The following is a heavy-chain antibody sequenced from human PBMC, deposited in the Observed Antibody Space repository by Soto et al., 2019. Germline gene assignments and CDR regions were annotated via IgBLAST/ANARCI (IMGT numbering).Heavy chain of an antibody. Sequence: SVKVSCKASGGTFSSYAISWVRQAPGQGLEWMGGIIPIFGTANYAQKFQGRVTITADKSTSTAYMELSSLRSEDTAVYYCARETEHIVVVTAVDYYYYGMDVWGQGTTVTVSS. CDR1: GGTFSSYA. CDR2: IIPIFGTA. D-gene: IGHD2-21*02. CDR3: ARETEHIVVVTAVDYYYYGMDV. J-gene: IGHJ6*02. V-gene: IGHV1-69*06.